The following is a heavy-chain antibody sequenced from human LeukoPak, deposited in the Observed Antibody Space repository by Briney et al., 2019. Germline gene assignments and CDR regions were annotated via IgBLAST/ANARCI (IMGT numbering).Heavy chain of an antibody. CDR1: GFTFSSYG. CDR3: AKDLDVVVPALYMDV. CDR2: IRYDGSNK. D-gene: IGHD2-2*01. Sequence: GGSLRLSCAASGFTFSSYGVHWVRQAPGKGLEWVAFIRYDGSNKYYADSVKGRFTISRDNSKNTLYLQMNSLRAEDTAVYYCAKDLDVVVPALYMDVWGKGTTVTVSS. J-gene: IGHJ6*03. V-gene: IGHV3-30*02.